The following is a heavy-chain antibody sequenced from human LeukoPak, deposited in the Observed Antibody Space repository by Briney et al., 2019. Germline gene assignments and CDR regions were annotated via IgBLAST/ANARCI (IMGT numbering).Heavy chain of an antibody. Sequence: SETLSLTCAVYGGSFSGYYWSWIRQPPGEGLEWIGEINDSGSTNYNPSLKSRVTISVDTSKNQFSLKLTSVTAADTAVYYCAQDPKYWGQGTLVTVSS. CDR3: AQDPKY. CDR2: INDSGST. V-gene: IGHV4-34*01. CDR1: GGSFSGYY. J-gene: IGHJ4*02.